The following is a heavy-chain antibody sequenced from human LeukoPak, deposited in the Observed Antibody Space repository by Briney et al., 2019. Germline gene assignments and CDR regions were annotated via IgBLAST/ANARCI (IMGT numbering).Heavy chain of an antibody. CDR2: INIGGTNT. CDR3: ATDGAGFDT. CDR1: GFTFNDYY. J-gene: IGHJ5*02. V-gene: IGHV3-11*01. Sequence: RGGSLRLSCAASGFTFNDYYMSWIRQAPGKGLEWLSYINIGGTNTHYADSVKGRFAISRDNAKKSLYLEMNDLRAEDTAVYYCATDGAGFDTWGQGVLVTVSS.